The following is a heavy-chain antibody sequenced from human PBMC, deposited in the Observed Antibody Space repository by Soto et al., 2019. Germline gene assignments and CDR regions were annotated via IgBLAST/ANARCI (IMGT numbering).Heavy chain of an antibody. Sequence: QVHLVQSGAEVKKPGASVKVSCKASGYIFINYYIHWVRQAPEQGLEWIGIIKPNCSSTNYAQKYRGRVTMVSDTSTSTVYMDLSSLRSDDTAVYYCARDLAAADYWGQGTLVTVSS. CDR1: GYIFINYY. D-gene: IGHD6-13*01. J-gene: IGHJ4*02. V-gene: IGHV1-46*01. CDR2: IKPNCSST. CDR3: ARDLAAADY.